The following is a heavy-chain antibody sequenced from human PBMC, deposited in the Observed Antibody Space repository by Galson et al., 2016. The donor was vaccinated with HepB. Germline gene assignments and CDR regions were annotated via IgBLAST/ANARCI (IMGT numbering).Heavy chain of an antibody. V-gene: IGHV3-48*03. CDR2: ISSSGNTI. Sequence: SLRLSCAASGFTFSSYAMSRVRQAPGKGLEWVSYISSSGNTIYYADSVKGRFTISRDNAKNSLYLPMYSLRAVDTGVYYCASYPGYFPGNWGQGTLVTVSA. J-gene: IGHJ4*02. CDR3: ASYPGYFPGN. CDR1: GFTFSSYA. D-gene: IGHD3-9*01.